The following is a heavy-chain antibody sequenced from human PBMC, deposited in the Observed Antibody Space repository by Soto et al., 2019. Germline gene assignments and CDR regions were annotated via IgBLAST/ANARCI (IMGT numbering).Heavy chain of an antibody. CDR1: GHTFVNHR. V-gene: IGHV1-18*01. Sequence: AAVQVSGKGCGHTFVNHRINGVRQAPGQGREWIGWISPKSGNTNYAQKVKGRAAFTTDTSTSPAYMDLRSLRSDDTAVHYCAVLTGYPIHHWGQGTLVTVS. D-gene: IGHD3-9*01. CDR2: ISPKSGNT. CDR3: AVLTGYPIHH. J-gene: IGHJ5*02.